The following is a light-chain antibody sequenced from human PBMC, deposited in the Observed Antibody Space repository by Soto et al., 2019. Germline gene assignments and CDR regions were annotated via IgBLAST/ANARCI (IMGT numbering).Light chain of an antibody. Sequence: QSALTQPASVSGSPGQSITISCTGTSSDVGSYNLVSWYQQYAGKAPKLRIYEGSKRPTGVSSRFSGSKSGNTASLTISGLQAEDEADYYCCSYAGSGTWVFGGGTKLTVL. J-gene: IGLJ3*02. V-gene: IGLV2-23*01. CDR2: EGS. CDR3: CSYAGSGTWV. CDR1: SSDVGSYNL.